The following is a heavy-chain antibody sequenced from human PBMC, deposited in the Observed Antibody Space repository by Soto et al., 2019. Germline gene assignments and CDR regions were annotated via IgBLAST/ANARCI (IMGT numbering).Heavy chain of an antibody. Sequence: QVQLVQSGAEVKKPGASVKVSCKASGYTFTSYEINWVRQAPGQGLEWMGWMNPNSGDTGYAQKFQGRVTMTGNTSLSTAYMALSSLRSEDTAVYYCARGELLWFGELLRWGQGTLVTVSS. D-gene: IGHD3-10*01. CDR1: GYTFTSYE. CDR3: ARGELLWFGELLR. CDR2: MNPNSGDT. J-gene: IGHJ4*02. V-gene: IGHV1-8*01.